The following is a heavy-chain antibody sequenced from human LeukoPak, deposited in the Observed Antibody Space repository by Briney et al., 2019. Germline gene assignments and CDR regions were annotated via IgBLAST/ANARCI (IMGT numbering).Heavy chain of an antibody. CDR1: GFTFDDYA. J-gene: IGHJ4*02. D-gene: IGHD3-10*01. CDR2: ISWDGGST. Sequence: PGWSLRLSCAASGFTFDDYAMHWVRQAPGKGLEWVSLISWDGGSTYYADSVKGRFTISRDNSKNSLYLQMNSLRAEDTALYYCAKDRGYYGSGSYFDYWGQGTLVTVSS. CDR3: AKDRGYYGSGSYFDY. V-gene: IGHV3-43D*03.